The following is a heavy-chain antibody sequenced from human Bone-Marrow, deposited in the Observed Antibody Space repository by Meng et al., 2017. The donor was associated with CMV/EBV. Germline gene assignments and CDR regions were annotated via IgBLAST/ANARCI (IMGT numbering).Heavy chain of an antibody. J-gene: IGHJ4*02. CDR3: ARGLGIMITFGGVIARDY. CDR2: MNPNSGNT. CDR1: YNFTSDD. V-gene: IGHV1-8*01. D-gene: IGHD3-16*02. Sequence: YNFTSDDSNWVRQATGQGLEGMGWMNPNSGNTGYAQKFQGRVTMTRNTSISTAYMELSSLRSEDTAVYYCARGLGIMITFGGVIARDYWGQGTLVTVSS.